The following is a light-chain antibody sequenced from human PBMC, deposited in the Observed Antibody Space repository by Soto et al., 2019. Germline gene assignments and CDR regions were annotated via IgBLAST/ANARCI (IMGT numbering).Light chain of an antibody. CDR1: QNIDTW. CDR3: QQYSDYSRA. Sequence: DIQMTQSPSTLSASVGDRVTISCRASQNIDTWLAWYQQRPGEAPRLLIYTASNLESGVPSRFSGSGSGTDFTITITSLQPDDFATYFCQQYSDYSRAFGQGTKLEIK. V-gene: IGKV1-5*03. CDR2: TAS. J-gene: IGKJ1*01.